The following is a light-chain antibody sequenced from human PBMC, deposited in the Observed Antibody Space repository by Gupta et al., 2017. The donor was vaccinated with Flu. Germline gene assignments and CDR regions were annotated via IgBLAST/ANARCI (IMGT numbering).Light chain of an antibody. CDR3: AAWDDSLNGHYV. CDR2: GNS. CDR1: SSNIGSNN. V-gene: IGLV1-44*01. J-gene: IGLJ1*01. Sequence: VTISCSGSSSNIGSNNVNWYQQVPGTAPKLLSYGNSQRPSGVPDRFSGSKSGTSASLAISGLQSEDEADYYCAAWDDSLNGHYVFGTGTKVTAL.